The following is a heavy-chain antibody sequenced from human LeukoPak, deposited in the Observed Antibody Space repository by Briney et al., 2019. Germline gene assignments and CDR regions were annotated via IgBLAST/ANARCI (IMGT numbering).Heavy chain of an antibody. CDR3: ARDRSPAPGRSYGRGHFDY. J-gene: IGHJ4*02. V-gene: IGHV1-2*02. CDR2: INPNSGGT. Sequence: ASVKVSCKASGYSFTAYYMHWVRQAPGQGLEWMGWINPNSGGTNYAQKFQGRVTMTRDTSISTAYMELSRLRSDDTAVYYCARDRSPAPGRSYGRGHFDYWGQGTLVTVSS. CDR1: GYSFTAYY. D-gene: IGHD5-18*01.